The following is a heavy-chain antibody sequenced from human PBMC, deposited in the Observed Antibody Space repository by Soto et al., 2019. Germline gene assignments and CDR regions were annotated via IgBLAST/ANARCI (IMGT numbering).Heavy chain of an antibody. CDR3: ARGRLRGDYIWGSYRSYYFDY. Sequence: SETLSLTCAVYGGSFSGYYWSWIRQPPGKGLEWIGEINHSGSTNYNPSLKSRVTISVDTSKNQFSLKLSSVTAADTAVYYCARGRLRGDYIWGSYRSYYFDYWGQGTLVTVSS. V-gene: IGHV4-34*01. J-gene: IGHJ4*02. CDR2: INHSGST. D-gene: IGHD3-16*02. CDR1: GGSFSGYY.